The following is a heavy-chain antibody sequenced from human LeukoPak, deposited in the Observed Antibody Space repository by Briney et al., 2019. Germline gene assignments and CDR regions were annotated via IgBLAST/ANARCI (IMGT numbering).Heavy chain of an antibody. J-gene: IGHJ4*02. CDR3: AKDPGYYGDYEPFDY. CDR1: GFTFSSYA. Sequence: GGSLRLSCAASGFTFSSYAMHWVRQAPGKGLEWVSGISWNSGSIGYADSVKGRFTISRDNAKNSLYLQMNSLRAEDTALYYCAKDPGYYGDYEPFDYWGQGTLVTVSS. CDR2: ISWNSGSI. V-gene: IGHV3-9*01. D-gene: IGHD4-17*01.